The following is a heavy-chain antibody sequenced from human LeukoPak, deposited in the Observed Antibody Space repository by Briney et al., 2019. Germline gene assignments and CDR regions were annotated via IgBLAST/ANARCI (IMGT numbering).Heavy chain of an antibody. CDR3: ARQFHDSSGYYYPFDY. D-gene: IGHD3-22*01. CDR2: INHSGST. CDR1: GGSFSGYY. Sequence: SETLSLTCAVYGGSFSGYYWSWIRQPPGKGLEWIGEINHSGSTNYNPSLKSRVTISVDTSKNQFSLKLSSVTAADTAVYYCARQFHDSSGYYYPFDYWGQGTLVTVSS. J-gene: IGHJ4*02. V-gene: IGHV4-34*01.